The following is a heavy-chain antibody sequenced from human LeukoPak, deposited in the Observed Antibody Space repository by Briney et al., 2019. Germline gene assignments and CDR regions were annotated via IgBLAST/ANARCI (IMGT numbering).Heavy chain of an antibody. CDR3: ARVGSVDTSGYYDY. J-gene: IGHJ4*02. D-gene: IGHD3-22*01. CDR1: GNTFTTYY. V-gene: IGHV1-46*01. CDR2: INPSGGSP. Sequence: ASVKVSCKASGNTFTTYYIHWVRQAPGQGLEWLGIINPSGGSPTYAQKFQGRVTMTRDTSTSTVYMELSSLRSDDTAVYYCARVGSVDTSGYYDYWGQGTLVTVSS.